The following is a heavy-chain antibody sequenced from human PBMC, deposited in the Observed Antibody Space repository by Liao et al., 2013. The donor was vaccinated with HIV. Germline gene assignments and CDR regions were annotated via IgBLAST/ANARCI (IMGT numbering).Heavy chain of an antibody. D-gene: IGHD3-3*01. CDR2: IYYTGST. CDR3: ARGRKGITIFGVVKAPYYFDY. J-gene: IGHJ4*02. CDR1: GASISSSSYY. Sequence: QVQLQESGPGLVKPSETLSLTCTVSGASISSSSYYWGWIRQPPGKGLEWIGSIYYTGSTYYNPSLKSRVTISVDTSKNQFSLKLSSVTAADTAVYYCARGRKGITIFGVVKAPYYFDYWGQGTLVTVSS. V-gene: IGHV4-39*07.